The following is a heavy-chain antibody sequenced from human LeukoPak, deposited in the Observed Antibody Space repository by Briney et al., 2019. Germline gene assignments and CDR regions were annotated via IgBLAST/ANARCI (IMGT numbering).Heavy chain of an antibody. J-gene: IGHJ5*02. CDR2: IYHSGST. CDR3: ARDGFIVVVPAAQNWFDP. D-gene: IGHD2-2*01. Sequence: PSETLSLTCTVSGYSISSGYYWGWIGQPPGKGLEWIGSIYHSGSTYYNPSLKSRVTISVDTSKNQFSLKLSSVTAADTAVYYCARDGFIVVVPAAQNWFDPWGQGTLVTVSS. V-gene: IGHV4-38-2*02. CDR1: GYSISSGYY.